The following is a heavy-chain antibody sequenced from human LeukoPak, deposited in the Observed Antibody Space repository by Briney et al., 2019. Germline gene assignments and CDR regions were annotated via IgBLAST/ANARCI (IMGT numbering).Heavy chain of an antibody. Sequence: GESLKISCKGSGYIFTTYWIGWVRQMPGKGLEWMGIIYPGDSDTRYSPSFQGQVTISADKSISTAYLQWSSLKASDTAMYYCARLSDSGSYHLNWFDPWGQGTLVTVSS. D-gene: IGHD1-26*01. CDR1: GYIFTTYW. CDR3: ARLSDSGSYHLNWFDP. V-gene: IGHV5-51*01. J-gene: IGHJ5*02. CDR2: IYPGDSDT.